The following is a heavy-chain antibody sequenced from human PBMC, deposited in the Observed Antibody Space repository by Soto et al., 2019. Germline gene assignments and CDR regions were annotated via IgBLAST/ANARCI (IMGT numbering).Heavy chain of an antibody. D-gene: IGHD6-13*01. V-gene: IGHV5-51*01. Sequence: GEPLKLSCKGSGSRLTSYGLGRERKLPGKGLDWMGILYPGDSDTRYSPSFEGQVTISADKSISTAYLQWSSLKASDTAMYYCAIFRXEIAAAGHSYYGMDVWGQGTTVTVSS. J-gene: IGHJ6*02. CDR2: LYPGDSDT. CDR3: AIFRXEIAAAGHSYYGMDV. CDR1: GSRLTSYG.